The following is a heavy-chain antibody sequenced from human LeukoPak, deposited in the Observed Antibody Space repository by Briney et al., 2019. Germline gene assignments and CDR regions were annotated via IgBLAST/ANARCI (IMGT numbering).Heavy chain of an antibody. Sequence: GGSLRLSCAASGFTFSHFVMTWVRQAPRTGLEWVSSISTSGGSTFYADSVTGRFTISRDNSKNTVSLQMNSLRAEDTAVYYCARDLRITFGGVNFDDYWGQGTLVTVSS. D-gene: IGHD3-16*01. CDR1: GFTFSHFV. V-gene: IGHV3-23*01. CDR2: ISTSGGST. J-gene: IGHJ4*02. CDR3: ARDLRITFGGVNFDDY.